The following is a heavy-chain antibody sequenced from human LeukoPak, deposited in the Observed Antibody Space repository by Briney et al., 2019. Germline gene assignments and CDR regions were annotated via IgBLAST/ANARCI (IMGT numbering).Heavy chain of an antibody. CDR1: GYSFTTYW. Sequence: GESLKISCKGSGYSFTTYWIGWVRQMPGKGLEWMGIIYPGDSDTRYSPSFQGQVTISADKPISTAYLQWSSLKASDTAMYYCARPAVVAAFDAFDIWGQGTMVTVSS. CDR2: IYPGDSDT. J-gene: IGHJ3*02. CDR3: ARPAVVAAFDAFDI. V-gene: IGHV5-51*01. D-gene: IGHD2-15*01.